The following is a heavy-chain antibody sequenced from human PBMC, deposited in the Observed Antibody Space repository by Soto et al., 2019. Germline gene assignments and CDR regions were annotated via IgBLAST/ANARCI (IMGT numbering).Heavy chain of an antibody. CDR3: ARMSYYYDKWYFDL. CDR2: VYYSGSS. D-gene: IGHD3-22*01. Sequence: QLQESGPGLVKPSQTLSLTCAVSGDSINNNDYYWNWIRQTPGKGREWIGYVYYSGSSYYIPSLKSRLSMSIDRSKNQFYLKLSSVTAADTAIYYCARMSYYYDKWYFDLWGRGTLAAVSS. CDR1: GDSINNNDYY. J-gene: IGHJ2*01. V-gene: IGHV4-30-4*01.